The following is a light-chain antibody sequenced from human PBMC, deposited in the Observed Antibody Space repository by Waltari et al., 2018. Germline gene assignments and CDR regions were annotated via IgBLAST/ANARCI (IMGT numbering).Light chain of an antibody. Sequence: EIVLMQSPGTLSLSPGERATLSCRASQSVSRTLAWYQQKPGQAPKLLIYGASIRATGIPDRFTGSGSGTDFSLTISSLQSEDFAIYYCQQYNTWPPQDTFGQGTKLEIK. CDR2: GAS. CDR3: QQYNTWPPQDT. J-gene: IGKJ2*01. V-gene: IGKV3D-15*01. CDR1: QSVSRT.